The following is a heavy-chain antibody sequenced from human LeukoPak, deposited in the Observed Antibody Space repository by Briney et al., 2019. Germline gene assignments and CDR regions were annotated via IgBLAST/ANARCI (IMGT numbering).Heavy chain of an antibody. D-gene: IGHD4-17*01. CDR1: GFTFSSYG. CDR3: AHALTYGDYSGGDYFFDY. V-gene: IGHV3-23*01. CDR2: ISGSGDST. Sequence: PGGSLRLSCAASGFTFSSYGMSWVRQAPGKGLEWVSAISGSGDSTYYADSVKGRFTISRDNSRNTLYLQMNSLRAEDTAVYYCAHALTYGDYSGGDYFFDYWGQGTLVTVSS. J-gene: IGHJ4*02.